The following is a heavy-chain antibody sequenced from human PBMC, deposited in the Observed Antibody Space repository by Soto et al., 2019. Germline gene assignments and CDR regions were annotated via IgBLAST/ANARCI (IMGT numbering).Heavy chain of an antibody. V-gene: IGHV4-59*12. D-gene: IGHD6-13*01. Sequence: SETLSLTCTVSGGSMSSYYWSWIRQPPGKGLEWIGYIYYSGSTIYNPSLKSRVNISVDSSKNLFSLKLSSVTAADTAVYFCASSHAGAHITAAVHWGQGTLVTVSS. J-gene: IGHJ4*02. CDR1: GGSMSSYY. CDR3: ASSHAGAHITAAVH. CDR2: IYYSGST.